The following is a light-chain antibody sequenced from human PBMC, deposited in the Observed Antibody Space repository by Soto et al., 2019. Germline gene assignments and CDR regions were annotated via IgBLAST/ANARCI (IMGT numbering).Light chain of an antibody. V-gene: IGKV1-39*01. CDR3: QQSYSSLT. J-gene: IGKJ4*01. CDR1: QSIGRY. Sequence: DLRMTQSPSSLSASVGDRVTITCRASQSIGRYLNWYQQKLGKGPKLLIYGSSTLHSGVPSRFSGSGSGTDVTLTISSLQPEDFAATYYCQQSYSSLTFGGGTKVEMK. CDR2: GSS.